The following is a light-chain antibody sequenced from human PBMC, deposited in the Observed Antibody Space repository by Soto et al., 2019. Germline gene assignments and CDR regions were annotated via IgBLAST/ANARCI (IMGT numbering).Light chain of an antibody. J-gene: IGKJ2*01. Sequence: EIVLTQSPATLSLSPGERATLSCRASQSVSTYLAWYQQKSGQAPRLLIYDASNRATGIPARFSGSGSGTDFTLTISSLEPEDFAVYYCQQRSNSPRTFGQGTKLEIK. CDR2: DAS. CDR1: QSVSTY. CDR3: QQRSNSPRT. V-gene: IGKV3-11*01.